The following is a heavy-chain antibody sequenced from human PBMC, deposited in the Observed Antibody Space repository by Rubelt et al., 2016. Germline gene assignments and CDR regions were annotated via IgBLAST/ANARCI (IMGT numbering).Heavy chain of an antibody. D-gene: IGHD6-6*01. J-gene: IGHJ4*02. Sequence: EVQVVESGGGLIQPGGSLRLSCAASGFTVSNYYMTWVRQAPGEGLEWVSVVYSGGRTYYTDSVKGRFTISRDNSKNTLFLQMQSLRTEDTPVYCWGRGRPNYEDSRPTTFDYWGRGTLVTVSS. CDR2: VYSGGRT. V-gene: IGHV3-66*03. CDR3: GRGRPNYEDSRPTTFDY. CDR1: GFTVSNYY.